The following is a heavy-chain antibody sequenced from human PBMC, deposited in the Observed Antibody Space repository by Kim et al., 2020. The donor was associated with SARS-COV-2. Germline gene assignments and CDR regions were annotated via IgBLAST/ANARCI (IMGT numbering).Heavy chain of an antibody. Sequence: GGSLRLSCAASGFTFSSYAMSWVRQAPGKGLEWVSAISGSGGSTYYADSVKGRFTISRDNSKNTLYLQMNSLRAEDTAVYYCAKSPHYDILTGYSGMDVWGQGTTVTVSS. D-gene: IGHD3-9*01. V-gene: IGHV3-23*01. CDR3: AKSPHYDILTGYSGMDV. J-gene: IGHJ6*02. CDR1: GFTFSSYA. CDR2: ISGSGGST.